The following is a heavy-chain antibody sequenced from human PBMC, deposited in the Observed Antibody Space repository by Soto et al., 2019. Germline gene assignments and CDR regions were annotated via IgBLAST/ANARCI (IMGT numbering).Heavy chain of an antibody. D-gene: IGHD2-2*01. CDR3: ARKEYGDGLDV. CDR2: LSDSGST. V-gene: IGHV4-59*01. CDR1: GGSISGYF. J-gene: IGHJ6*02. Sequence: TSETLSLTCTVSGGSISGYFWSWIRQPPGKGLECIGYLSDSGSTDYTPSLNSRVTISVGTSKNQFSLQLSSVTAADTAVYYCARKEYGDGLDVWGQGTTVTVSS.